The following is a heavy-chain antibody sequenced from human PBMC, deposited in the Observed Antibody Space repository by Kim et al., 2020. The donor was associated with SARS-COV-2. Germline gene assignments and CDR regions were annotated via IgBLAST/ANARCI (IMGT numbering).Heavy chain of an antibody. J-gene: IGHJ6*01. Sequence: GGSLRLSCAASGFTFRNYALHWVRQAPGKGPEWVSVISYDGTNKYYADAAKGRFTISRDNAKDTLYLHMKILRIDDTALYDCSTDLAQWLASRYVYGMD. CDR1: GFTFRNYA. D-gene: IGHD6-19*01. CDR3: STDLAQWLASRYVYGMD. CDR2: ISYDGTNK. V-gene: IGHV3-30-3*01.